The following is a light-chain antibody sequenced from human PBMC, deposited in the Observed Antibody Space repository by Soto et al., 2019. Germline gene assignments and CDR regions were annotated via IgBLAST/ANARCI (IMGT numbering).Light chain of an antibody. J-gene: IGKJ1*01. CDR3: QQYNNWPSWT. CDR1: QSVGGN. CDR2: GAS. V-gene: IGKV3-15*01. Sequence: EIVMTQSPATLSVSPGERITLSCRASQSVGGNLAWFQQRPGQAPRLLIYGASTRATDIPARFSGSGSGTEFTHTISSLQSEDFAVYYCQQYNNWPSWTFGQGTKVEIK.